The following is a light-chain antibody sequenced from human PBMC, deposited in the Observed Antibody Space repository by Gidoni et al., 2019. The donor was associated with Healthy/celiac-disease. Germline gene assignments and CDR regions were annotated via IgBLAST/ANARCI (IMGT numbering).Light chain of an antibody. CDR2: AAS. J-gene: IGKJ2*01. Sequence: DIQMTQSPSSLSASVGDRGTITCPEIQGISNYLPWFQQKPGKAPQSLIYAASSLQSGVPSKFSGSGSGTDFTLTISSLQTEDWSTCYGQQYNSYPYTFXXXTKLDIK. CDR3: QQYNSYPYT. V-gene: IGKV1-16*02. CDR1: QGISNY.